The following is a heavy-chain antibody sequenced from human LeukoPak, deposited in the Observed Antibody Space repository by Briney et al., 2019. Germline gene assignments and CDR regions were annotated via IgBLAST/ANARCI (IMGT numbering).Heavy chain of an antibody. CDR3: ARGRAFFD. Sequence: KPSETLSLTCAVSGGSISSNSYYWNWIRQPPGKGLEWIGEINQSGSTNYNPSLKSRVTISFDTSKNQFSLKLSSVTAADTAVYYCARGRAFFDWGQGTLVTVSS. J-gene: IGHJ4*02. V-gene: IGHV4-39*07. CDR2: INQSGST. CDR1: GGSISSNSYY. D-gene: IGHD3-3*02.